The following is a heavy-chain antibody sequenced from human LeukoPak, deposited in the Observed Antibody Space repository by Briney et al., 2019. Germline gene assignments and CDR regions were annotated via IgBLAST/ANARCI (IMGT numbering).Heavy chain of an antibody. D-gene: IGHD5-18*01. Sequence: PSETLSLTCAVYGGSFSGYYWSWVREPPGKGLEWIGEINHSGGTNYNPSLTSRVTISVDTSKNQFSLKLSSVTAADTAVYYCARDLYSYGTIDIWGQGTMVTVSS. CDR3: ARDLYSYGTIDI. V-gene: IGHV4-34*01. CDR1: GGSFSGYY. CDR2: INHSGGT. J-gene: IGHJ3*02.